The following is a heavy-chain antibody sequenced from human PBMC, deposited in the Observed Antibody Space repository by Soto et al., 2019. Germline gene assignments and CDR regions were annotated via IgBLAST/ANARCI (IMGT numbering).Heavy chain of an antibody. J-gene: IGHJ4*02. Sequence: GGSLRLSCAASGFTFSNAWMSWVRQAPGKGLEWVGRIKSKTDGGTTDYAAPVKGRFTISRDDSKNTLYLQMNSRKTEDTAVYYCTTAPYIWGSYLSNFWCQGTLVTVSS. D-gene: IGHD3-16*02. CDR2: IKSKTDGGTT. V-gene: IGHV3-15*01. CDR3: TTAPYIWGSYLSNF. CDR1: GFTFSNAW.